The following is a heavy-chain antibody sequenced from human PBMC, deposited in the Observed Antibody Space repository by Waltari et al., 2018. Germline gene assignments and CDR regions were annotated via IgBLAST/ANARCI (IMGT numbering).Heavy chain of an antibody. Sequence: QVQLQAPGPGLVKPADTLSLPCTHSVGSIRSTALSWIWQPPGKGLEWIGYIYYSGSTNYIPSLKSRVTISVDTYKNQFSLKLSSVTAADTAVYYCARDSRGGVDYWGQGTLVTVSS. CDR1: VGSIRSTA. D-gene: IGHD3-10*01. CDR2: IYYSGST. CDR3: ARDSRGGVDY. J-gene: IGHJ4*02. V-gene: IGHV4-59*07.